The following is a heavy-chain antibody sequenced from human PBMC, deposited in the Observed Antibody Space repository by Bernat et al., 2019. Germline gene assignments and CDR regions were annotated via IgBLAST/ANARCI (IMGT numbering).Heavy chain of an antibody. CDR2: ISYDGSNK. CDR3: AKDLGRVGGYLSLDY. D-gene: IGHD5-12*01. CDR1: GFSFSSFG. J-gene: IGHJ4*02. V-gene: IGHV3-30*18. Sequence: QVQLVESGGGVVQPGRSLRLSCAASGFSFSSFGMHWVRQAPGKGLEWVAVISYDGSNKYYADSVKGRFTISRDNSKNTLYLQMNSLRAEDTALYYCAKDLGRVGGYLSLDYWGQGTLVTVSS.